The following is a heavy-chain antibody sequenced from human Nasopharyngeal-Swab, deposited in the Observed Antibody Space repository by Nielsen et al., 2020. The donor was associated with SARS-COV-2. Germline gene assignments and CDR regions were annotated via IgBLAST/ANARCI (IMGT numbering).Heavy chain of an antibody. V-gene: IGHV3-64D*09. J-gene: IGHJ4*02. Sequence: AGSLSLSCSASGFTFSRYAMHWVRQAPGKGLEYVSAISSNGGSTYYADSVKGRFTISRDNSKNTLYLQMSSLRAEDTAVYYCVRITMVRGADYWGQGTLVTVSS. D-gene: IGHD3-10*01. CDR3: VRITMVRGADY. CDR2: ISSNGGST. CDR1: GFTFSRYA.